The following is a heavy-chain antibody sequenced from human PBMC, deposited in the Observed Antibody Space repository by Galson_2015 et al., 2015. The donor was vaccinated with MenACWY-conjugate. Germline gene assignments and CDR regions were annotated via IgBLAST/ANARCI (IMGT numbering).Heavy chain of an antibody. CDR2: ISPSTGET. V-gene: IGHV1-18*04. D-gene: IGHD4-11*01. CDR3: ARDAATTVTIKFDP. CDR1: GYTFANYG. J-gene: IGHJ5*02. Sequence: SVKASGKGAGYTFANYGISWGQQSPGQGLERMGWISPSTGETLYAQNLLGRVPMTTGASTRTAYMDLRSLTSDDAAVYFCARDAATTVTIKFDPWGQGTLVTVSS.